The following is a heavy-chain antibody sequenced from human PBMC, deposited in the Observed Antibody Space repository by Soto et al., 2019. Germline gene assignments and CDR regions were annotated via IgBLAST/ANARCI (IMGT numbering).Heavy chain of an antibody. J-gene: IGHJ4*02. CDR1: GFSLSTSRVC. CDR2: IDWDDDK. CDR3: ARIPSTVKFYFDS. V-gene: IGHV2-70*16. D-gene: IGHD4-17*01. Sequence: QTLTLTCTFSGFSLSTSRVCVSWIRQPPGKALEWLARIDWDDDKFYSTSLKTRLTISKDTSKNQVVLTMTNMDPVDTATYYCARIPSTVKFYFDSWGQGTLVTVSS.